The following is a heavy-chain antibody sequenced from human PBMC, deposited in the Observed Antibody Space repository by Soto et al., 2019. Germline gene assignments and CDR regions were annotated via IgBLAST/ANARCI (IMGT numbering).Heavy chain of an antibody. J-gene: IGHJ4*02. V-gene: IGHV4-59*01. D-gene: IGHD5-18*01. CDR2: IYYSGST. Sequence: QVQLQEAGPGLVKPSETLSLTCTVSGGSISTYYWTWIRQPPGKGLEWIGYIYYSGSTNYNPSLKSRVTISEDTSKKQFSLKLNSVTAADTAVYYRARGGGYSNPYNFDYWGQGTLVTVSS. CDR3: ARGGGYSNPYNFDY. CDR1: GGSISTYY.